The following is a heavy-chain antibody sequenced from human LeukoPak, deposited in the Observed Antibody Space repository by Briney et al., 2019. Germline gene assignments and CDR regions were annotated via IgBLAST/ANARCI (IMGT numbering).Heavy chain of an antibody. D-gene: IGHD2-21*02. CDR3: ARFETKPGGDRVSYP. Sequence: SVKLSCNSSGATFSIYAISWARQAPGPGLEWMGRIIPILGIANYAQKFQGRVTIAAGKSTSTAYMELSSLRSEDTAVYYCARFETKPGGDRVSYPWGQGTLVTVSS. J-gene: IGHJ5*02. V-gene: IGHV1-69*04. CDR2: IIPILGIA. CDR1: GATFSIYA.